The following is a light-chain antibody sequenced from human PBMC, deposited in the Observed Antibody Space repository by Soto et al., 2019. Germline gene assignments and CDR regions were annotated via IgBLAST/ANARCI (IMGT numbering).Light chain of an antibody. V-gene: IGKV1-8*01. CDR2: AAS. CDR3: QQTYSTPFT. Sequence: AIRMTQSPSSLSASTGDRVTITCRASQGISSYLAWYQQKPGKAPKLLIYAASTLQSGVPSRFSGSGSETDFTLTISSLQPEDFATYYCQQTYSTPFTFGPGTKVDIK. J-gene: IGKJ3*01. CDR1: QGISSY.